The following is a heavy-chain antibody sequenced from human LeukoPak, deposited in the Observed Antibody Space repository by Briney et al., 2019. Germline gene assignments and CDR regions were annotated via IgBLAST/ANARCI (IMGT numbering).Heavy chain of an antibody. V-gene: IGHV4-34*01. Sequence: PSETLSLTCAVYGGSFSVYYWTWIRQPPGKGLEWIGEINHSGSTNYNPPLKSRVTISVDTSKNQSSLKLSSVTAADKAVYYCARHLQQLVRMDVWGKGTTVTVSS. J-gene: IGHJ6*03. CDR3: ARHLQQLVRMDV. D-gene: IGHD6-13*01. CDR2: INHSGST. CDR1: GGSFSVYY.